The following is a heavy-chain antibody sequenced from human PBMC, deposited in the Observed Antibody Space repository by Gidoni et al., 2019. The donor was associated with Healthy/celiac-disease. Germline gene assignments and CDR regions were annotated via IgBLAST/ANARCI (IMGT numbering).Heavy chain of an antibody. D-gene: IGHD1-1*01. CDR3: AKAVGSGTATTLDY. CDR2: ISWNSGSI. J-gene: IGHJ4*02. V-gene: IGHV3-9*01. CDR1: GFTFDDYA. Sequence: EVQLVASGGGLVQPGRSLGLSCAASGFTFDDYAMHWVRQAPGKGLEWVSGISWNSGSIGYADSVKGRFTISRDNAKISLYLQMNSLRAEDTAVYYCAKAVGSGTATTLDYWGQGTLVTVSS.